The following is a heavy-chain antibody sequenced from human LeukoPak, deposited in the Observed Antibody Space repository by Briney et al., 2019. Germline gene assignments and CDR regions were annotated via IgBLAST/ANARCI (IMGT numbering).Heavy chain of an antibody. CDR2: VSWDSGSI. Sequence: PGGSLRLSCAASGFTFNNYAMDWVRQAPGKGLEWVSGVSWDSGSIAYADSVKGRFTISRDNAKISLYLQMNSLRAEDTAFYYCSKDIGIATIFVGFDYWGQGTLVTVSS. CDR1: GFTFNNYA. J-gene: IGHJ4*02. CDR3: SKDIGIATIFVGFDY. V-gene: IGHV3-9*01. D-gene: IGHD5-24*01.